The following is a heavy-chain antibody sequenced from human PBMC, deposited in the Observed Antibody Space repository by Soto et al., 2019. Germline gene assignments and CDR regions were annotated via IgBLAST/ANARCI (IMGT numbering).Heavy chain of an antibody. D-gene: IGHD2-15*01. CDR3: AKGYCSGGSCYIPY. CDR2: ISYDRSNK. J-gene: IGHJ4*02. Sequence: GGSLRLSCAASGFTFSRYGMHWVRQAPGKGLEWVAVISYDRSNKYYADSVKGRFTISRDNSKNTLYLQMNSLRAEDTAVCYCAKGYCSGGSCYIPYWGQGTLVTVSS. CDR1: GFTFSRYG. V-gene: IGHV3-30*18.